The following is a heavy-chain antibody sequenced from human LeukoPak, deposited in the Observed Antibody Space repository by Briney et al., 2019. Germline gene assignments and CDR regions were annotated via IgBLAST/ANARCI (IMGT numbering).Heavy chain of an antibody. Sequence: GGSLRLSCAASGFTFDDYAMHWVRQAPGKGLEWVSGISWNSGSIGYADSVKGRFTTSRDNAKNSLDLQMNSLRAEDTAVYYCARARIAAAGQYYFDYWGQGTLVTVSS. CDR3: ARARIAAAGQYYFDY. CDR1: GFTFDDYA. J-gene: IGHJ4*02. V-gene: IGHV3-9*01. D-gene: IGHD6-13*01. CDR2: ISWNSGSI.